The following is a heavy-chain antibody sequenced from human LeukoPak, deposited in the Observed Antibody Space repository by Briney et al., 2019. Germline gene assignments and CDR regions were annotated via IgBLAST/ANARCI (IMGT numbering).Heavy chain of an antibody. D-gene: IGHD6-13*01. CDR2: IIPIFGTA. Sequence: SVKVSCKASGGTFSSYAISWLRQAPGQGLEWMGGIIPIFGTANYAQKFHGRVTITADESTSTAYMELSSLRSEDTAVYYCASHSSSWLGERYWFDPWGQGTLVTVSS. J-gene: IGHJ5*02. CDR3: ASHSSSWLGERYWFDP. V-gene: IGHV1-69*01. CDR1: GGTFSSYA.